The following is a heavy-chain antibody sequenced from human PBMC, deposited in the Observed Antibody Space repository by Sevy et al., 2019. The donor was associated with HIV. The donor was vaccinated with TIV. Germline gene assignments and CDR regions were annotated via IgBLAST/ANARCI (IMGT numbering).Heavy chain of an antibody. Sequence: GGSLRLSCAASTFTFSDYYMTWIRQAPGKGLESVSYISSRGSHIYYADSVKGRFTISRDNAKNSLYLQMNSLRAEDTAVYYCARVRYNYGSYYFDYWGHGTLVTVSS. D-gene: IGHD5-18*01. CDR3: ARVRYNYGSYYFDY. CDR2: ISSRGSHI. J-gene: IGHJ4*01. V-gene: IGHV3-11*01. CDR1: TFTFSDYY.